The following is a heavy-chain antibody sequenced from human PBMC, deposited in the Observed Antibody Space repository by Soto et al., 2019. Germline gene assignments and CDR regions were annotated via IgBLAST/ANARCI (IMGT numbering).Heavy chain of an antibody. CDR3: ARGMSEGQIFYYFDY. V-gene: IGHV4-28*03. CDR1: GYSISSSNW. J-gene: IGHJ4*02. Sequence: SETLSLTCAVSGYSISSSNWWGWIRQPPGKGLEWIGYIYYSGTTYYNPSLKSRVTMSVDTSKNQFSLKLTSVTAADTAVYYCARGMSEGQIFYYFDYWGQGALVTVSS. CDR2: IYYSGTT. D-gene: IGHD3-9*01.